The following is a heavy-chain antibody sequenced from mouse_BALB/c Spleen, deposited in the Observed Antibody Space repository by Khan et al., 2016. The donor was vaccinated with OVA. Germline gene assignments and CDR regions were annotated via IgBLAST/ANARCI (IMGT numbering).Heavy chain of an antibody. CDR2: INPSNGGA. Sequence: QVQLQQPGAELVKPGASVKISCKASGYTFTSYYMYWVKQRPGQGLEWIGGINPSNGGAHFNEKFKNKATLTVDKSSRTSYRQLSSLPSEDSAVYYCARSGYGNPCAYWGQGTLVTVSA. CDR3: ARSGYGNPCAY. D-gene: IGHD2-1*01. CDR1: GYTFTSYY. J-gene: IGHJ3*01. V-gene: IGHV1S81*02.